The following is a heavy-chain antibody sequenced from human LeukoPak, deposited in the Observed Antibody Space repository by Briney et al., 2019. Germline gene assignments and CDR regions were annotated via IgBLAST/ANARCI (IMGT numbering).Heavy chain of an antibody. CDR2: IYYSGST. D-gene: IGHD3-9*01. J-gene: IGHJ6*04. Sequence: SETLSLTCTVSGSSISSYYWSWIRQPPGKGLEWIGYIYYSGSTNYNPSLKSRVTISVDTSKNQFSLKLSSVTAADTAVYYCARVNFDWSYYYYGMDVWGKGTTVTVSS. V-gene: IGHV4-59*01. CDR1: GSSISSYY. CDR3: ARVNFDWSYYYYGMDV.